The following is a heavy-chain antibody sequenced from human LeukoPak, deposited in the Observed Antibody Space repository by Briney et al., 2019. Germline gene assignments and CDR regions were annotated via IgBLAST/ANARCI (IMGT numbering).Heavy chain of an antibody. V-gene: IGHV5-10-1*01. D-gene: IGHD1-1*01. Sequence: GESLRISCQGSGYSFTSYWISWVRQMPGKGLEWMGRTDPSDSYTNYSPSFQGHVTISADKSVSTAYLQWSSLKASDTAMYYCARHGTNRNWFDPWGQGTLVTVSS. CDR2: TDPSDSYT. CDR3: ARHGTNRNWFDP. J-gene: IGHJ5*02. CDR1: GYSFTSYW.